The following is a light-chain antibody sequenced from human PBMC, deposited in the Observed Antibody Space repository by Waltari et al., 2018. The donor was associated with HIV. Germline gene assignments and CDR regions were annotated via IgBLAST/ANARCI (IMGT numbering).Light chain of an antibody. CDR3: CSYAGSSTLDWV. V-gene: IGLV2-23*01. CDR2: EGS. J-gene: IGLJ3*02. CDR1: RSDVGSYNL. Sequence: QSALTQPASVSGSPGQSITISCTGTRSDVGSYNLVPWYQQHPGKAPKLMIYEGSKRPAGVSNRFSGSKSGNTASLKISGLQAEDEADYYCCSYAGSSTLDWVFGGGTKLTVL.